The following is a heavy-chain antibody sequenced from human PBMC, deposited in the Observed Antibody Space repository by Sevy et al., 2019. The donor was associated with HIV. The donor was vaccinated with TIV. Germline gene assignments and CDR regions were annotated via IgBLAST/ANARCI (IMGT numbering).Heavy chain of an antibody. CDR1: GFTFSSYA. Sequence: GGSLRLSCAASGFTFSSYAMHWVRQAPGKGLEWVAVISYDGSNKYYADSVKGQFTISRDNSKNTLYLQMNSLRAEDTAVYYCARGPLVIKWFDPWGQGTLVTVSS. J-gene: IGHJ5*02. CDR3: ARGPLVIKWFDP. CDR2: ISYDGSNK. D-gene: IGHD3-9*01. V-gene: IGHV3-30*04.